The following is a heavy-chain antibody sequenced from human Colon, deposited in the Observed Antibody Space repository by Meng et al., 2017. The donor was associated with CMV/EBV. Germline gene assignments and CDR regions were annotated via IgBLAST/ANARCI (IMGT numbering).Heavy chain of an antibody. J-gene: IGHJ4*02. CDR3: ARGGGTPIRGVLPFDF. D-gene: IGHD3-10*01. Sequence: QVQLQHWCAGLLKPSETLSLTCALYGGSFSPYYWSWIRQSPGEGLEWIAEIDHTGSTNYNPSLKSRVTISIDTSNSHFSLNLTSATAADTAVYYCARGGGTPIRGVLPFDFWGQGTLVTVSS. CDR1: GGSFSPYY. V-gene: IGHV4-34*01. CDR2: IDHTGST.